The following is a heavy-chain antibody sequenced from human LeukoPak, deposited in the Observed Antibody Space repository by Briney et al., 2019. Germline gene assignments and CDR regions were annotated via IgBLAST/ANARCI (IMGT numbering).Heavy chain of an antibody. J-gene: IGHJ6*02. V-gene: IGHV3-23*01. CDR2: ISGSGGST. Sequence: GGSLRLSCAASGFTFSSYAMSWVRQAPGKGLEWVSAISGSGGSTYYADSVKGRFTISRDNSKNTLYLQMNSLRAEDTAVYYCAKGGYVDYRPRGYGMDVWGQGTTV. CDR1: GFTFSSYA. D-gene: IGHD4-17*01. CDR3: AKGGYVDYRPRGYGMDV.